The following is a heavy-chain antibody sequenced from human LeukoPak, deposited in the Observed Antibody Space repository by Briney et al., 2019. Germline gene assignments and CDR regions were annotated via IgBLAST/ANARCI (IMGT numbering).Heavy chain of an antibody. J-gene: IGHJ6*03. CDR2: INPSSGGT. V-gene: IGHV1-2*02. CDR1: GYSFTGYY. CDR3: ARERGCGGDCYSHYYYYYMDV. D-gene: IGHD2-21*02. Sequence: ASVKVSCKASGYSFTGYYMHWVRQAPGQGLEWMGWINPSSGGTNYAQKFQGRVTMTRDTSISTAYMELSRLRSDDTAVYYCARERGCGGDCYSHYYYYYMDVWGKGTTVTVSS.